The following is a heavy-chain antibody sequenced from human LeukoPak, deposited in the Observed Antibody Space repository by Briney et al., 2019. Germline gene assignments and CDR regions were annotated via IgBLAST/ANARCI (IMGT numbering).Heavy chain of an antibody. V-gene: IGHV4-4*07. CDR2: IYTSGST. J-gene: IGHJ4*02. CDR1: GGSISSYY. D-gene: IGHD6-13*01. Sequence: SETLSLPCTVSGGSISSYYWSWIRQPAGKGLEWIGRIYTSGSTNYNPSLKSRVTMSVDTSKNQFSLKLSSVTAADTAVYYCARDREAAADFDYWGQGTLVTVSS. CDR3: ARDREAAADFDY.